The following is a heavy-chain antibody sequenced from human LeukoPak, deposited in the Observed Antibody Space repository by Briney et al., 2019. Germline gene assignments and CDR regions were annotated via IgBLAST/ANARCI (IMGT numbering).Heavy chain of an antibody. V-gene: IGHV1-46*01. J-gene: IGHJ3*02. CDR3: ARDLGAYYYGSGSYGDDAFDI. CDR2: INPSGGST. CDR1: GYTFTSYG. D-gene: IGHD3-10*01. Sequence: GASVKVSRKASGYTFTSYGISWVRQAPGQGLEWMGIINPSGGSTSYAQKFQGRVTMTRDMSTSTVYMELSSLRSEDTAVYYCARDLGAYYYGSGSYGDDAFDIWGQGTMVTVSS.